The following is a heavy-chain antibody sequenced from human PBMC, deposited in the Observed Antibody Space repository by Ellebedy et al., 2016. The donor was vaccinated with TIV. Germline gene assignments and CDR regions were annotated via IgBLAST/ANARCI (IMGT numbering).Heavy chain of an antibody. D-gene: IGHD3-22*01. CDR2: INHSGST. CDR1: GGSFSGYY. J-gene: IGHJ4*02. V-gene: IGHV4-34*01. Sequence: SETLSLTCAVYGGSFSGYYWSWIRQPPGKGLEWIGEINHSGSTNYNPSLKSRVTVSVDTSKNQFSLKLSSVTAADTAVYYCARLIGDYYDSSGSFDYWGEGTLVTVSS. CDR3: ARLIGDYYDSSGSFDY.